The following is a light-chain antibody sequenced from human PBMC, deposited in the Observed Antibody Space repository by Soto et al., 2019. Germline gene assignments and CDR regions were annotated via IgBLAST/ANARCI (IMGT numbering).Light chain of an antibody. J-gene: IGLJ2*01. CDR1: SSNIGAGYA. V-gene: IGLV1-40*01. CDR3: QSYDNSHDWDVI. CDR2: DSD. Sequence: QSVLTQPPSVSGAPGQRVTISCTGSSSNIGAGYAVYWYQQRPGTAPKLLISDSDNRPSGVPDRFSGSKSGTSASLAITGLQAEDEADYYCQSYDNSHDWDVIFGGGTKVTVL.